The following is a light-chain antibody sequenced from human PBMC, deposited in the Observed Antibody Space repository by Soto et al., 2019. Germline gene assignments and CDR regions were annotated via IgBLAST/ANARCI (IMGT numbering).Light chain of an antibody. CDR2: GAS. Sequence: DIQLTQSPSFLSASVGDRVTITCRASQGVSSYLAWYQQKPAKVPKLLIYGASTLHSGVPSRFSGSGSGTEFTLTISSPQPEDFGTYYCQRLKTYPITFGGGTKVEIK. CDR3: QRLKTYPIT. J-gene: IGKJ4*01. CDR1: QGVSSY. V-gene: IGKV1-9*01.